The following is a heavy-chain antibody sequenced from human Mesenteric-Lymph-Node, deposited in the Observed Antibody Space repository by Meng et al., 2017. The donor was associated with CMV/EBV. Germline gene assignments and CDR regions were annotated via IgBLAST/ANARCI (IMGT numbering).Heavy chain of an antibody. CDR2: INPNSGGT. V-gene: IGHV1-2*02. D-gene: IGHD6-6*01. CDR3: ARDKIQYSSSSRGFDY. CDR1: GYTFTGYY. Sequence: ASVKVSCKASGYTFTGYYMHWVRQAPGQGLEWMGWINPNSGGTNYAQKFQGRVTMTRDTSISTAYMELSRLRSDDTAVYYCARDKIQYSSSSRGFDYWGQGTLVTVSS. J-gene: IGHJ4*02.